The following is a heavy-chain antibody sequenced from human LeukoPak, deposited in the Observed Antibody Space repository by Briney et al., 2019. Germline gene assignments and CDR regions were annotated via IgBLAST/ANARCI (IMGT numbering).Heavy chain of an antibody. CDR2: IYYSGST. Sequence: AETLSLTCTVSGGSISSSSYYWGWIRQPPGKGLEWIGNIYYSGSTYYNPSLKSRVTISVDTPKNQFSLKLSSVTAADTAVYYCARLVTEYGDYATYYYYYMDVWGKGTTVTISS. CDR3: ARLVTEYGDYATYYYYYMDV. J-gene: IGHJ6*03. CDR1: GGSISSSSYY. V-gene: IGHV4-39*01. D-gene: IGHD4-17*01.